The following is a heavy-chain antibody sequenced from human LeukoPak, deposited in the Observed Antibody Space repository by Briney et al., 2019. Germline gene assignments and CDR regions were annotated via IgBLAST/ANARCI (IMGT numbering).Heavy chain of an antibody. CDR2: IYYSGST. J-gene: IGHJ4*02. Sequence: SETLSLTCTVSGGSISSYYWSWIRQPPGKGLEWIGYIYYSGSTNYNPSLKSRVTISVDTSKNQFSLKLSSVTAADTAVYYCARETSYDFWSGIFDYWGQGTLVTVSS. V-gene: IGHV4-59*01. CDR3: ARETSYDFWSGIFDY. CDR1: GGSISSYY. D-gene: IGHD3-3*01.